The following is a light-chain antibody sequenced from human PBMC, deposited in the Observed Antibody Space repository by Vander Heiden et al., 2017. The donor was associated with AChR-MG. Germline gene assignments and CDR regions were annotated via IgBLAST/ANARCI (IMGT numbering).Light chain of an antibody. CDR3: ATWDDSLNGWV. CDR1: NSNIGSNT. Sequence: QSVVTPPPSASGPPGQRVTLPCSGSNSNIGSNTVNWYQQLPGTAPKLLIYSNDQRPSGVPDRFSGSKSGTSASLAISDFQSEDEADYYCATWDDSLNGWVFGGGTKLTVL. CDR2: SND. V-gene: IGLV1-44*01. J-gene: IGLJ3*02.